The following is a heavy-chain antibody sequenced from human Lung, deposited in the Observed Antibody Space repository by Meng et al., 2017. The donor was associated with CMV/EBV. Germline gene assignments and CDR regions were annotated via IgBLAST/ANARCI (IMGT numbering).Heavy chain of an antibody. J-gene: IGHJ6*02. D-gene: IGHD6-6*01. Sequence: GGSLRPSXAVSGFTFSSYSMNWVRQAPGKGLEWVSSISSSSSYIYYADSVKGRFTISRDNAKNSLYLQMNSLRAEDTAVYYCARDSSSSYYYYGMDVWGQGTTVTVSS. CDR1: GFTFSSYS. V-gene: IGHV3-21*01. CDR2: ISSSSSYI. CDR3: ARDSSSSYYYYGMDV.